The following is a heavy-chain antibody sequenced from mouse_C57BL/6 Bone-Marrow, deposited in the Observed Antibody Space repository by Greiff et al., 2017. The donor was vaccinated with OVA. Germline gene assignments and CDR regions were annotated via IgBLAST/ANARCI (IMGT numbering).Heavy chain of an antibody. J-gene: IGHJ4*01. CDR2: IWRGGST. Sequence: VQLVESGPGLVQPSQSLSITCTVSGFSLTSYGVHWVRQSPGKGLEWLGVIWRGGSTDYNAAFMSRLSITKDNSKSQVFFKMNSLQADDTAIYYCAKFDYDEGGFYYAMDYWGQGTSVTVSS. CDR3: AKFDYDEGGFYYAMDY. V-gene: IGHV2-5*01. D-gene: IGHD2-4*01. CDR1: GFSLTSYG.